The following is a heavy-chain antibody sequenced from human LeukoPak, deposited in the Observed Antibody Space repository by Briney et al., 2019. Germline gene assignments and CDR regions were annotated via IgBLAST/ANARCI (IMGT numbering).Heavy chain of an antibody. CDR1: GYTFTNYG. CDR2: ISAYNGNT. D-gene: IGHD4-11*01. CDR3: ARVSRYSNYFDY. V-gene: IGHV1-18*01. Sequence: ASVKVSCKASGYTFTNYGVSWVRQAPGQGLEWMGWISAYNGNTDYAQKLQGRVTMTTDTSTSTAYMELRSLRSDDTAVYYCARVSRYSNYFDYWGQGTLVTVSS. J-gene: IGHJ4*02.